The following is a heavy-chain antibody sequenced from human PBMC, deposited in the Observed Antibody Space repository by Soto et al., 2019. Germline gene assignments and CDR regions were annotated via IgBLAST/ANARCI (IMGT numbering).Heavy chain of an antibody. V-gene: IGHV2-5*01. CDR1: GFSLSTSGVG. J-gene: IGHJ4*02. CDR2: IYWNDDK. CDR3: ARLSSQMASFDY. Sequence: IFSKESGPTLVTPTQTLTLTCTFSGFSLSTSGVGVGWIRQPPGKALEWLALIYWNDDKRYSPSLESRLTITKDTSKNQVVLTMTNMDPVDTATYYCARLSSQMASFDYWGQGTLVTVSS. D-gene: IGHD3-10*01.